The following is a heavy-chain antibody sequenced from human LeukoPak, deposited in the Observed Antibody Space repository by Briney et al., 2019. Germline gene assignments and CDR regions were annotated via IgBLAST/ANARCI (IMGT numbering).Heavy chain of an antibody. J-gene: IGHJ4*02. CDR3: ARVGTSPAGALDY. CDR2: ISSSGSTI. V-gene: IGHV3-48*03. D-gene: IGHD2-2*01. CDR1: GFTFSSYE. Sequence: GGSLRLSCAASGFTFSSYEMNWVRQAPGKGLEWVSYISSSGSTIYYADSVKGRFTISRDNAKNSLYLQMNSLRAEDTAVYYCARVGTSPAGALDYWGQGTPVTVPS.